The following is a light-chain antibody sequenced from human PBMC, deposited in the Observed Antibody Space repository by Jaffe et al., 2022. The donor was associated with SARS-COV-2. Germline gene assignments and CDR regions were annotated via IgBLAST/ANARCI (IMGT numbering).Light chain of an antibody. CDR2: KAS. V-gene: IGKV1-5*03. Sequence: IQMTQSPSTLSASVGDRVTITCRASQSVSTWLAWYQQKPGKAPNLLIYKASSLQSGVPSRFSGSGSGTEFTLTISSLQPDDSATYYCQQYNSYEITFGQGTRLEIK. CDR3: QQYNSYEIT. CDR1: QSVSTW. J-gene: IGKJ5*01.